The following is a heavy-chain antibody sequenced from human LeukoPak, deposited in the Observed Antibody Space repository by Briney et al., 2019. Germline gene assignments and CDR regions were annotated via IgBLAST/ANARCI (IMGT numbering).Heavy chain of an antibody. V-gene: IGHV3-74*01. CDR2: ISSAGSST. CDR1: GLTFSRYW. J-gene: IGHJ4*02. Sequence: GGSLRLSCAASGLTFSRYWMHWVRHPPGKGLVWVSRISSAGSSTSYADSVRGRFTISRDNAKNMLYLQMNSLRAEDTAVYYCATVSGSYDFDSWGQGTLVAVSS. D-gene: IGHD1-26*01. CDR3: ATVSGSYDFDS.